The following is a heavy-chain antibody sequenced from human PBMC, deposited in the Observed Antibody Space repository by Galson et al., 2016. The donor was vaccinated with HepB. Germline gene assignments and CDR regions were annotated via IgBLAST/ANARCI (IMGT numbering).Heavy chain of an antibody. V-gene: IGHV3-30*04. D-gene: IGHD6-19*01. Sequence: SLRLSCAASQFTFSSYAMHWVRQAPGKGLEWVAVISQYGGDKQYADSVKGRFTISRDNSKNTLYLQMNSLRPEDTAVYYCARDLSGWGEYGMDVWGQGTTVTVSS. CDR2: ISQYGGDK. CDR3: ARDLSGWGEYGMDV. J-gene: IGHJ6*02. CDR1: QFTFSSYA.